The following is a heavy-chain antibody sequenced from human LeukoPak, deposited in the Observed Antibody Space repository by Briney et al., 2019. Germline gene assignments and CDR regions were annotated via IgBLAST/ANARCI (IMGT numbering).Heavy chain of an antibody. CDR3: ANQYYDFWSGYPNWFDP. J-gene: IGHJ5*02. Sequence: GGSLRLSCAASGFTFSSYAMSWVRQAPGKGLEWVSAISGSGGSTYYADSVKGRFTISRDNSKITLYLQMNSLRAEDTAVYYCANQYYDFWSGYPNWFDPWGQGTLVTVSS. D-gene: IGHD3-3*01. CDR1: GFTFSSYA. V-gene: IGHV3-23*01. CDR2: ISGSGGST.